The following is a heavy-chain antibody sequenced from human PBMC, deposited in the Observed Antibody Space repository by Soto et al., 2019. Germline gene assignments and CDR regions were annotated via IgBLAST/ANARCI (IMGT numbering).Heavy chain of an antibody. J-gene: IGHJ3*02. Sequence: EVQLVESGGGLVKPGGSLRLSCAASGFTFSSYSMNWVRQAPGKGLEWVSSISSTGSYIYHADSVKGRFTISRDNAKNSLYLQMSSLRAEDTAVYYCAGDAHGDYDTDAFDIWGQGTMVTVSS. CDR2: ISSTGSYI. V-gene: IGHV3-21*06. D-gene: IGHD4-17*01. CDR3: AGDAHGDYDTDAFDI. CDR1: GFTFSSYS.